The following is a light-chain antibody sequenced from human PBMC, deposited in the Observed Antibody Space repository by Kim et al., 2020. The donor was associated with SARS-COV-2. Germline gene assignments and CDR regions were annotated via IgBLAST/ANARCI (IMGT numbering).Light chain of an antibody. CDR3: QRRNNWPPAYS. CDR2: DAS. V-gene: IGKV3-11*01. CDR1: QSVNSY. J-gene: IGKJ2*03. Sequence: EIVLTQSPATLSLSPGERATLSCRASQSVNSYLAWYQQKPGQAPRLLIYDASNRATGIPARFSGSGSGTDFTLTISSLEPEDFAVYYCQRRNNWPPAYSFGQGTKLEI.